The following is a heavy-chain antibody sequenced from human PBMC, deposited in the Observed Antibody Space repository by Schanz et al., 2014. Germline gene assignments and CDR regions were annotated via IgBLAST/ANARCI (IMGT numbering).Heavy chain of an antibody. Sequence: EVQLLESGGGLVQPGGSLRLSCAASGFTFSSYAMNWLRQAPGKGLEWVSAISGSGGSTYYADSVKGRFTISSDNSKSTLYLQMSSLRAEDTAVYYCAKSQGSSFDSWGQGTLVTVSS. V-gene: IGHV3-23*01. D-gene: IGHD6-13*01. CDR2: ISGSGGST. J-gene: IGHJ4*02. CDR1: GFTFSSYA. CDR3: AKSQGSSFDS.